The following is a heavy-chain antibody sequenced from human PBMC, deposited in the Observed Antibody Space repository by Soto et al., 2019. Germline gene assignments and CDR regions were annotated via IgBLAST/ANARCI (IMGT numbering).Heavy chain of an antibody. CDR3: ARSQGSSTSLEIYYYYYYGMDV. D-gene: IGHD2-2*01. CDR2: IIPISGTA. CDR1: GGTFSSYA. Sequence: QVQLVQSGAEVKKPGSSVKVSCKASGGTFSSYAISWVRQAPGQGLEWMGGIIPISGTANYAQKFQGRVTITAYASTSTGYMEVSRLRSEDTDVYYCARSQGSSTSLEIYYYYYYGMDVWGQGTTVTVSS. J-gene: IGHJ6*02. V-gene: IGHV1-69*01.